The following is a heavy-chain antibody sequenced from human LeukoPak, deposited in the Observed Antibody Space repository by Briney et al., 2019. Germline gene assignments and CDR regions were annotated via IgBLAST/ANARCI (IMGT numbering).Heavy chain of an antibody. D-gene: IGHD6-6*01. J-gene: IGHJ3*02. CDR1: GFTFSSYS. CDR2: ISSSSSYI. CDR3: ARAQYSGQGAFDI. Sequence: PGGSLRLSCAASGFTFSSYSMNWVRQAPGKGLEWVSSISSSSSYIYYADSVKGRFTISRDNAKNSLYLQMNSLRAEDTAVYYCARAQYSGQGAFDIWGQGTMVTVSS. V-gene: IGHV3-21*01.